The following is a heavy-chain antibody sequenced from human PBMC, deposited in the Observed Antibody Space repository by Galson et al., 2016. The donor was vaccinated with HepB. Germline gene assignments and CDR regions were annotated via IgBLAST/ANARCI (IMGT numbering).Heavy chain of an antibody. Sequence: LRLSCAASGFTFSDFYMSWVRQAPGKGLEWVSYISSSSDYTNNADSVKGRFTISRDNAKNSLYLQMNSLRAEDTAVYYCARHYGSGSYFAIDYWGQGTLVTVSS. CDR3: ARHYGSGSYFAIDY. CDR1: GFTFSDFY. J-gene: IGHJ4*02. CDR2: ISSSSDYT. V-gene: IGHV3-11*03. D-gene: IGHD3-10*01.